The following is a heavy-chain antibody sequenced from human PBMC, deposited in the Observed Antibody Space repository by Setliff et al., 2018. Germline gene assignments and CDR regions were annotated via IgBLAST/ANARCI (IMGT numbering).Heavy chain of an antibody. Sequence: ESLKISCKGSGYSFSNFWIGWVRQMPGKGLEWMGIIYPGDSHTRYNPSFQGQVTMSADKSINTAYLQWSNLKASDTAIYYCAGSLVGATYSVYFDYWGQGALVTVSS. J-gene: IGHJ4*02. CDR3: AGSLVGATYSVYFDY. CDR2: IYPGDSHT. D-gene: IGHD1-26*01. V-gene: IGHV5-51*01. CDR1: GYSFSNFW.